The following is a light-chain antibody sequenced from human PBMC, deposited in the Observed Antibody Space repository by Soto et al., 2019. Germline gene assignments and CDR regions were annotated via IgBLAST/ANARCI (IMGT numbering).Light chain of an antibody. CDR3: SSYSGTNSNVI. CDR1: YSDIGDYNY. V-gene: IGLV2-8*01. CDR2: EVS. J-gene: IGLJ2*01. Sequence: QSALTQPPSASGSPGQSVTISCAGSYSDIGDYNYVSWYQQHPGKVPKLIISEVSKRPSGVPDRFSGSKSGYTAPLTVSDLQPADEAVYYCSSYSGTNSNVIFGGGTKLTVL.